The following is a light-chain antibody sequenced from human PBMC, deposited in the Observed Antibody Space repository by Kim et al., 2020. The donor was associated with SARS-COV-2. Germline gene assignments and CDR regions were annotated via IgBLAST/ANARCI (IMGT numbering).Light chain of an antibody. CDR3: LQDYNYPVT. CDR1: QGIRND. J-gene: IGKJ2*01. CDR2: AAS. V-gene: IGKV1-6*01. Sequence: SASVGDRVTITGRASQGIRNDLGWYQQKPGKAPKLLIYAASSLQSGVPSRFSGSGSGTDFTLTISSLQPEDFATYYCLQDYNYPVTFGQGTKLEI.